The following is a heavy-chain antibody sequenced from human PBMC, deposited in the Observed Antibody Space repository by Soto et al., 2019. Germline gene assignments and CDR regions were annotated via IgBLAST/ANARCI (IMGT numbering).Heavy chain of an antibody. Sequence: KTGGSLRLSCAASGFTFRTFTMNWVRHAPGKGLEWVSTISSNSAYIYYTDALRGRFTISRDNAKNSLHLQMNSLRAEDTAVYYCTRDASRDSSARGWFDPWGPGTLVTVS. CDR1: GFTFRTFT. V-gene: IGHV3-21*01. J-gene: IGHJ5*02. D-gene: IGHD6-13*01. CDR3: TRDASRDSSARGWFDP. CDR2: ISSNSAYI.